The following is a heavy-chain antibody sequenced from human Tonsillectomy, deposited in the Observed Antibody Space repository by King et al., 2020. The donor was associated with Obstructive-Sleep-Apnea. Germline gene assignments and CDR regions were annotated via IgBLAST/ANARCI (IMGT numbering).Heavy chain of an antibody. V-gene: IGHV3-33*01. CDR3: ASMVDYGDYVFDY. CDR1: GFPFSAYG. D-gene: IGHD4-17*01. J-gene: IGHJ4*02. CDR2: IWYDGSNK. Sequence: VQLVESGGGVVQPGRSLRLSCAASGFPFSAYGMHWVRQAPGKGLEWVAVIWYDGSNKYYADSVKGRFTVSRDNSNNTLYLQMNSLRAEDTAVYYCASMVDYGDYVFDYWGQGTLVTVSS.